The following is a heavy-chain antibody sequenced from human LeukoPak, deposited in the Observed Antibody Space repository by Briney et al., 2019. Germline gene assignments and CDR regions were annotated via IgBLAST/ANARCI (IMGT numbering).Heavy chain of an antibody. Sequence: PSETLSLTCTVSGASIRSYYWSWIRQPAGKGLEWIGRVSPSGNINYIPSLKSQVSMSVDASKNQFSLKLTSVTAADTAVCYCARDSRDSSPWYFDIWGRGTLVTVS. CDR3: ARDSRDSSPWYFDI. V-gene: IGHV4-4*07. J-gene: IGHJ2*01. CDR1: GASIRSYY. D-gene: IGHD6-13*01. CDR2: VSPSGNI.